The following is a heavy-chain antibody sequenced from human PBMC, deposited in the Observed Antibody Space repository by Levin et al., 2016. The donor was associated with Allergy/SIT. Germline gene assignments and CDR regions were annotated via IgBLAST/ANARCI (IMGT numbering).Heavy chain of an antibody. Sequence: GGSLRLSCAASGFTFSSYSMNWVRQAPGKGPEWVSYISSSSSTIYYADSVKGRFTISRDNAKNSLYLQMNSLRGEDTAVYYCARVRGGYNLDYWGQGTLVTVSS. J-gene: IGHJ4*02. CDR3: ARVRGGYNLDY. D-gene: IGHD5-24*01. CDR1: GFTFSSYS. V-gene: IGHV3-48*01. CDR2: ISSSSSTI.